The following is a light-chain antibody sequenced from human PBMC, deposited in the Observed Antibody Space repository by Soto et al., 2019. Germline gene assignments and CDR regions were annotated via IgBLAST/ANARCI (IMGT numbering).Light chain of an antibody. CDR3: QQRSNWPLT. CDR2: GAS. V-gene: IGKV3-11*01. J-gene: IGKJ4*01. Sequence: EIVLTQSPDTLSLSPGERATLSCRASQRITSTFLAWYQQKPGQAPRLLIYGASNRATGIPARFSGSGSGTDFTLTISSLEPEDFAVYYCQQRSNWPLTFGGGTKVEIK. CDR1: QRITSTF.